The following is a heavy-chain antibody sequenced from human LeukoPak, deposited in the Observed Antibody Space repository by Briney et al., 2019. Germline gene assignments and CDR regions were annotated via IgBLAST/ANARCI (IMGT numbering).Heavy chain of an antibody. D-gene: IGHD2-15*01. V-gene: IGHV1-3*01. J-gene: IGHJ6*02. CDR2: INPGNGDT. CDR1: GYTFTNYA. Sequence: ASVKVSCKGSGYTFTNYAVHWVRQAPEQRLEWLGWINPGNGDTKYSQNFQGRVTVTSDTSAATAYVELNSLTSEDTAVYYCARERWHCRVNCYSVYYYALDVWGQGTTLTVSS. CDR3: ARERWHCRVNCYSVYYYALDV.